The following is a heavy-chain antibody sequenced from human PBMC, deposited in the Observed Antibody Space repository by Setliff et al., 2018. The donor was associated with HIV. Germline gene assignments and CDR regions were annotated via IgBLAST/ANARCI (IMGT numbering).Heavy chain of an antibody. D-gene: IGHD2-15*01. J-gene: IGHJ6*03. Sequence: PGGSLRLSCAASGFTFSSYTMNWVRQAPGKGLEWVSSISSTSSYIYYGDSVKGRFTISRDNAKNSLYLQMNSLRVEDTAVYYCTREFATFYYNSYYMDVWGKGTTVTVSS. V-gene: IGHV3-21*01. CDR1: GFTFSSYT. CDR3: TREFATFYYNSYYMDV. CDR2: ISSTSSYI.